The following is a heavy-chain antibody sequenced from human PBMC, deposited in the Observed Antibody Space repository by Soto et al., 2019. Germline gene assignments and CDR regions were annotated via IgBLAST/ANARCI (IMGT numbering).Heavy chain of an antibody. CDR2: ISGSGGST. V-gene: IGHV3-23*01. Sequence: EVQLLESGGGLVQPGGSLRLSCAASGFTFSSYAMSWVRQAPGKGLEWVSAISGSGGSTYYADSVKGRFTISRDNSKNTLYLQMNSLRAEDTAVYYCAKVRAGATGYYYGMDVWGQGTTVTVSS. CDR3: AKVRAGATGYYYGMDV. CDR1: GFTFSSYA. D-gene: IGHD1-26*01. J-gene: IGHJ6*02.